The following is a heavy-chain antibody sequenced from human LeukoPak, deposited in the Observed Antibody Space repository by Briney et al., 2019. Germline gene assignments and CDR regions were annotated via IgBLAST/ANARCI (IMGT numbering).Heavy chain of an antibody. J-gene: IGHJ4*02. Sequence: SETLSLTCTVSGGSISSSSYYWGWIRQPPGKGLEWIGSIYYSGSTYYNPSLKSRVTISVDTSKNQFSLKLSSVTAADTAVYYCARRFIVYYYGSGSYLAFDYWGQGTLVTVSS. CDR2: IYYSGST. CDR1: GGSISSSSYY. D-gene: IGHD3-10*01. V-gene: IGHV4-39*01. CDR3: ARRFIVYYYGSGSYLAFDY.